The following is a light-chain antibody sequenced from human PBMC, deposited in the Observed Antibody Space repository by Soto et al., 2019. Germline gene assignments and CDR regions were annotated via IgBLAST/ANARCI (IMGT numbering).Light chain of an antibody. CDR3: QQYGSSPYT. J-gene: IGKJ2*01. CDR1: QSVSSSY. Sequence: EIVLTQSPGTLSLSPGERATLSCRASQSVSSSYLAWYQQKPGQAPRLLIYGASSRATGIPDRFSGSGSGTDFTLTNSSLEPEHLAVYYCQQYGSSPYTFGQGTKLEIK. CDR2: GAS. V-gene: IGKV3-20*01.